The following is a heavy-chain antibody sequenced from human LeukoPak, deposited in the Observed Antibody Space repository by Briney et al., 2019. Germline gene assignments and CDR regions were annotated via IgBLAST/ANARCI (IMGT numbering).Heavy chain of an antibody. CDR1: GFTFSSYA. CDR2: ITGSAART. D-gene: IGHD6-19*01. J-gene: IGHJ4*02. V-gene: IGHV3-23*01. Sequence: PGGSLRLSCAASGFTFSSYAMTWVRQAPGKGLEWVSSITGSAARTYYAGSVKGRFTISRDISKNTVFLQMNSLRAEDTAVYYCATNAGQWLVPFDYWGQGTLVTVSS. CDR3: ATNAGQWLVPFDY.